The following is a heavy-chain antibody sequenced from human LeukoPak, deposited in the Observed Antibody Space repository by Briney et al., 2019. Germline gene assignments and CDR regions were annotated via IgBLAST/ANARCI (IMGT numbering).Heavy chain of an antibody. CDR1: GFTVSSNY. CDR2: IYSGGST. V-gene: IGHV3-66*01. J-gene: IGHJ2*01. CDR3: ARETQWLDWYFDL. D-gene: IGHD6-19*01. Sequence: LSGGSLRLSCAAPGFTVSSNYMSWVRQAPGKGLEWVSVIYSGGSTYYADSVKGRFTISRDNSKNTLYLQMNSLRAEDTAVYYCARETQWLDWYFDLWGRGTLVTVSS.